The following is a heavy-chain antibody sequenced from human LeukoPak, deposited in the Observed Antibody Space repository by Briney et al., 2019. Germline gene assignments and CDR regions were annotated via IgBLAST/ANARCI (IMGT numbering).Heavy chain of an antibody. D-gene: IGHD6-19*01. J-gene: IGHJ5*02. CDR3: ASVPGYSSGWYLGRGGDWFDP. CDR1: GVSISSSNSY. V-gene: IGHV4-39*07. CDR2: IYYSGST. Sequence: SETLSLTCTVSGVSISSSNSYWGWIRQPPGKGLEWIGSIYYSGSTYYNPSLKSRVTISVDTSKNQFSLKLSSVTAADTAVYYCASVPGYSSGWYLGRGGDWFDPWGQGTLVTVSS.